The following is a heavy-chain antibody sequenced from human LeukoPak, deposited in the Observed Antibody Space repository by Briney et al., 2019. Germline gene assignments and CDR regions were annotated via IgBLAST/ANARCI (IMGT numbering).Heavy chain of an antibody. J-gene: IGHJ3*02. CDR3: AKAKTGDSYESSAYWQWGHDACDI. CDR2: ISSSRSTI. CDR1: GFTFSDYY. Sequence: PGGSLRLSCAASGFTFSDYYMSWLRQAPGKGLEWVPHISSSRSTIYYADSVEGRFTISRDNAKHSLYLQMNSLRAEDTAVYYCAKAKTGDSYESSAYWQWGHDACDIWGQGTMVTVSS. D-gene: IGHD3-22*01. V-gene: IGHV3-11*04.